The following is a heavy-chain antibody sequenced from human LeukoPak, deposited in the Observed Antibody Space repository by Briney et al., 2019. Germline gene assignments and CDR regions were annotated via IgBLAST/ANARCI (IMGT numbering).Heavy chain of an antibody. D-gene: IGHD4-23*01. V-gene: IGHV1-2*06. CDR3: ARGPGPYGGNGEFDY. Sequence: ASVKVSCKASGYTFTSYYMHWVRQAPGQGLEWMGRINPNSGGTNYAQKFQGRVTMTRDTSISTAYMELSRLRSDDTAVYYCARGPGPYGGNGEFDYWGQGTLVTVSS. CDR2: INPNSGGT. J-gene: IGHJ4*02. CDR1: GYTFTSYY.